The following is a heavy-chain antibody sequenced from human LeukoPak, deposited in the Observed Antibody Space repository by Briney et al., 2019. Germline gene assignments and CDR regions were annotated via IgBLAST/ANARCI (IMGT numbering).Heavy chain of an antibody. V-gene: IGHV4-34*01. CDR1: GGSFSGYY. CDR2: INHSGST. Sequence: SETLSLTCAVYGGSFSGYYWSWIRQPPGKGLEWIGEINHSGSTNYNPSLKSRVTISVDTSKNQFSLKLSSVTAADTAVYYCARHPRITGTLSNWGQGTLVTVSS. J-gene: IGHJ4*02. CDR3: ARHPRITGTLSN. D-gene: IGHD1-20*01.